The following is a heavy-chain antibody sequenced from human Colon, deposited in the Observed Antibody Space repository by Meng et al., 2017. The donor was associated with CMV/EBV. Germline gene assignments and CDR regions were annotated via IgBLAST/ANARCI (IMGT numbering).Heavy chain of an antibody. CDR1: GGSISSSSYY. Sequence: SETLSLTCTVSGGSISSSSYYWGWIRQPPGKGLEWIGSIYYSGSTYYNPSLKSRVTISVDTSKNQFSLKPSSVTAADTAVYYCARGEGLLWFGELLLGNFDYWGQGTLVTVSS. J-gene: IGHJ4*02. CDR2: IYYSGST. CDR3: ARGEGLLWFGELLLGNFDY. V-gene: IGHV4-39*07. D-gene: IGHD3-10*01.